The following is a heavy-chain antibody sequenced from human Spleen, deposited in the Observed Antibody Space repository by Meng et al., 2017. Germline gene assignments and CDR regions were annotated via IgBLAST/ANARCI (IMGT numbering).Heavy chain of an antibody. CDR3: ARGPTTMAHDFDY. CDR1: GGSFSYYY. CDR2: INHSGST. V-gene: IGHV4-34*01. Sequence: QVQLPQRGEGLLEASENLSPPCGVSGGSFSYYYWSWIRQPPGKGLEWIGEINHSGSTNYNPSLESRATISVDTSQNNLSLKLSSVTAADSAVYYCARGPTTMAHDFDYWGQGTLVTVSS. J-gene: IGHJ4*02. D-gene: IGHD4-11*01.